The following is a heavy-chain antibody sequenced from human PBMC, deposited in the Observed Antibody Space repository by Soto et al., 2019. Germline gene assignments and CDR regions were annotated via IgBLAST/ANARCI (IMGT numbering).Heavy chain of an antibody. CDR1: GGSISSGGYY. CDR2: IYYSGST. Sequence: QVQLQESGPGLVKPSQTLSLTCTVSGGSISSGGYYWSWIRQHPGKGLEWIGYIYYSGSTYYNPSLKSRVTISVDTSKSQFSLKLSSVTAADTAVYYCARDGRGAAAGRRERVHRHNWFDPWGQGTLVTVSS. V-gene: IGHV4-31*03. CDR3: ARDGRGAAAGRRERVHRHNWFDP. J-gene: IGHJ5*02. D-gene: IGHD6-13*01.